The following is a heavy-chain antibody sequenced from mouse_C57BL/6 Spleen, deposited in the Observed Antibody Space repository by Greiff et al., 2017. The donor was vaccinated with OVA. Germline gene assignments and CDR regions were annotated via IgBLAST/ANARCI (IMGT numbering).Heavy chain of an antibody. D-gene: IGHD1-1*01. CDR2: IDPSDSYT. Sequence: QVQLQQPGAELVKPGASVKLSCKASGYTFTSYWMQWVKQRPGQGLEWIGEIDPSDSYTNYNPKFQGKATLTVDTSSRTAYMQLSSLTSEDTAVYYCARTTVAPMDYWGQGTAVTVSS. CDR1: GYTFTSYW. V-gene: IGHV1-50*01. CDR3: ARTTVAPMDY. J-gene: IGHJ4*01.